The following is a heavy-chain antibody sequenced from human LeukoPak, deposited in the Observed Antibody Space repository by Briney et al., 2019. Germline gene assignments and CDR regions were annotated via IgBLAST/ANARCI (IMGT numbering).Heavy chain of an antibody. Sequence: SETLSLTRAVSGGSISSGGYSWSWIRQPPGKGLEWIGYIYHSGSTYYNPSLKSRVTISVDRSKNQFSLKLSSVTAADTAVYYCARARSGYYKNEPWNFDYRGQGTLVTVSS. CDR1: GGSISSGGYS. CDR2: IYHSGST. CDR3: ARARSGYYKNEPWNFDY. J-gene: IGHJ4*02. V-gene: IGHV4-30-2*01. D-gene: IGHD3-22*01.